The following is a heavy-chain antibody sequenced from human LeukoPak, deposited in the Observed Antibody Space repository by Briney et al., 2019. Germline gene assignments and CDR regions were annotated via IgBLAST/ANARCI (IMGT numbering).Heavy chain of an antibody. Sequence: GGSLRLSCAASGFTVSSNYMSWVRQAPGKGLEWVSYIGTTSGAIYYADSVKGRFTISRDSAKNSLYLQMNSLRAEDTAVYYCARFRTWGDKAFDYWGQGTLVTVSS. D-gene: IGHD2-21*02. CDR3: ARFRTWGDKAFDY. J-gene: IGHJ4*02. CDR1: GFTVSSNY. V-gene: IGHV3-48*01. CDR2: IGTTSGAI.